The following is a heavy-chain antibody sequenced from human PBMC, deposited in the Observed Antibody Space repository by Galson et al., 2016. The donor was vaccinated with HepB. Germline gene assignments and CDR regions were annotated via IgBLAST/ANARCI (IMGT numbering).Heavy chain of an antibody. Sequence: SLRLSCAASGFKFSDYPMSWVRQAPGRGPEWVSGISGSGIKTYYGDSAKGRFTLSRDNAKNTLDLEMNGLSAEDTAVYYCVKWERMVYNVDYGDWFDPWGQGILVTVSS. CDR3: VKWERMVYNVDYGDWFDP. CDR1: GFKFSDYP. CDR2: ISGSGIKT. J-gene: IGHJ5*02. V-gene: IGHV3-23*01. D-gene: IGHD2-8*01.